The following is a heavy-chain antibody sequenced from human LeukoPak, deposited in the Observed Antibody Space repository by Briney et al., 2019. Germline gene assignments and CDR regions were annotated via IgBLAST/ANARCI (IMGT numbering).Heavy chain of an antibody. CDR2: IDHSGST. D-gene: IGHD3-16*02. CDR1: GGSFSGYY. Sequence: KPSETLSLPCAVYGGSFSGYYWSWIRQPPGKGLEWIGEIDHSGSTNYNPSLKSRVTISVDTSKNQFSLKLSSVTAADTAVYYCARGHYETEYDYVWGSYRPGNWFDPWGQGTLVTVSS. CDR3: ARGHYETEYDYVWGSYRPGNWFDP. V-gene: IGHV4-34*01. J-gene: IGHJ5*02.